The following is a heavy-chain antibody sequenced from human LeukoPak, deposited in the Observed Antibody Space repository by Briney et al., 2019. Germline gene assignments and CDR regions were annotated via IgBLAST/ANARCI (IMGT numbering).Heavy chain of an antibody. V-gene: IGHV1-69*13. J-gene: IGHJ4*02. CDR2: IIPIFGTA. CDR1: GGTFSSYA. CDR3: ARGKDGYGYYFDY. D-gene: IGHD5-24*01. Sequence: SVKVSCKASGGTFSSYAISWVRQAPGQGLEWTGGIIPIFGTANYAQKLQGRVTITADESTSTAYMELSSLRSEDTAVYYCARGKDGYGYYFDYWGQGTRVTVS.